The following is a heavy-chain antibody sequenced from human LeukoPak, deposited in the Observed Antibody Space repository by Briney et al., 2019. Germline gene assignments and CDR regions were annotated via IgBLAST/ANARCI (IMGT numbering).Heavy chain of an antibody. V-gene: IGHV1-18*01. CDR3: ARDQGRNQYYYYYYGMDV. CDR1: GYTFTSYG. CDR2: ISAYNGNT. Sequence: ASVKVSCKASGYTFTSYGISWVRQAPGQGLEWMGWISAYNGNTNYAQKLQGRVTMTTDTSTSTAYMELRSLRSEDTAVYYCARDQGRNQYYYYYYGMDVWGQGTTVTVSS. J-gene: IGHJ6*02.